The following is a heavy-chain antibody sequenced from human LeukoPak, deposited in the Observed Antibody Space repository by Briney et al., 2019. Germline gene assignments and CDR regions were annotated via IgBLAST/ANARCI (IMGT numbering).Heavy chain of an antibody. CDR2: ISDNGGST. CDR1: GFIFSSHG. V-gene: IGHV3-23*01. Sequence: GGSLRLSCAASGFIFSSHGMNWVRQAPGKGLEWVSHISDNGGSTDYADSVKGRFTISRDNSKKTLYLHMNSLRAEDTAVYYCARRTILTAPLDYWGQGTLVTVSP. D-gene: IGHD3-9*01. J-gene: IGHJ4*02. CDR3: ARRTILTAPLDY.